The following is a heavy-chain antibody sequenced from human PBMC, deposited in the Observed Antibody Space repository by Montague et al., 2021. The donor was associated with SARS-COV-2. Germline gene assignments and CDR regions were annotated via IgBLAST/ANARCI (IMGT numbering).Heavy chain of an antibody. Sequence: SLRLSCAASGFTFSSYGMHWVRQAPGKGLEWVAGISYDGSNTYYATSVKGRFTISRDNSKNTLYLQMNSLRAEDTAVYYCAKGLLAGDSNEWPGWFDPWGQGTLVTVSS. J-gene: IGHJ5*02. D-gene: IGHD3/OR15-3a*01. CDR1: GFTFSSYG. CDR2: ISYDGSNT. V-gene: IGHV3-30*18. CDR3: AKGLLAGDSNEWPGWFDP.